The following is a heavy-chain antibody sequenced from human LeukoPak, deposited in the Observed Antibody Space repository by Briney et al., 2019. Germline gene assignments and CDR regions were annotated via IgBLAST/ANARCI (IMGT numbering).Heavy chain of an antibody. D-gene: IGHD6-6*01. J-gene: IGHJ6*03. CDR2: INTDGSTT. CDR1: GFTFSIYW. CDR3: ARGAARAYYMDV. Sequence: PGGSLRLSCAASGFTFSIYWMHWVRQTPGKGLMWVSRINTDGSTTNYADSVKGRFTISRDYAKNTVYLQMNSLRAEDTAVYYCARGAARAYYMDVWGKGTTVTVSS. V-gene: IGHV3-74*01.